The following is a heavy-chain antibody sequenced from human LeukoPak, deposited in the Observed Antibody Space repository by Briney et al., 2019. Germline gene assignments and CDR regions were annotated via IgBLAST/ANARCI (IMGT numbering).Heavy chain of an antibody. CDR1: GFTFSGYA. V-gene: IGHV3-30*04. D-gene: IGHD1-7*01. Sequence: GGSLRLSCAASGFTFSGYAMHWVRQAPGKGLEWVAVISYDGTNKYYADSVKGRFIISRDNSKNTLYLQMNSLRVEDTAVYYCARAELLSLDYWGQGTLVTVSS. J-gene: IGHJ4*02. CDR3: ARAELLSLDY. CDR2: ISYDGTNK.